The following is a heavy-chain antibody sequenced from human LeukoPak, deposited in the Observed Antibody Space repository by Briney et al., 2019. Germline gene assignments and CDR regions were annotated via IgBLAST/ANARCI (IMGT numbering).Heavy chain of an antibody. Sequence: SQTLSLTCAISGDSVSSNGATWNWIRQSPSRGLQWLGTTYYRTQWYSDYAVSVQSRRIVNRDTSRNHFSLQLNSVTPEDTAVYYCARGSYGLGGFWDYYFDYWGQGALVTVCS. CDR2: TYYRTQWYS. CDR3: ARGSYGLGGFWDYYFDY. J-gene: IGHJ4*02. V-gene: IGHV6-1*01. CDR1: GDSVSSNGAT. D-gene: IGHD3-10*01.